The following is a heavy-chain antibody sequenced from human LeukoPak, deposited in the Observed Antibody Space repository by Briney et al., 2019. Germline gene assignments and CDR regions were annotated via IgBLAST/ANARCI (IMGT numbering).Heavy chain of an antibody. Sequence: GGSLRLSCAASGFTVSSNYMSWVRQAPGKGLEWVSVIYSGGSTYYADSVKGRFTISRDNSKNTLYLQMNSLRAEDTAVYYCARGEDFWSGENYYYYYYMDVWGKGTTVTVPS. CDR2: IYSGGST. D-gene: IGHD3-3*01. J-gene: IGHJ6*03. V-gene: IGHV3-66*02. CDR1: GFTVSSNY. CDR3: ARGEDFWSGENYYYYYYMDV.